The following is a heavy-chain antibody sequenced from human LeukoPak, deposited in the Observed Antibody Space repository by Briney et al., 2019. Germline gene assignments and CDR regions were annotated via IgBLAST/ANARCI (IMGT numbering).Heavy chain of an antibody. CDR1: GFTFSSYE. CDR2: ISSSGSTI. V-gene: IGHV3-48*03. CDR3: ARDPYYGDYVV. J-gene: IGHJ4*02. D-gene: IGHD4-17*01. Sequence: PGGSLRLSXAASGFTFSSYEMNWVRQAPGKGLEWVSYISSSGSTIYYADSVKGRFTISRDNAKNSLYLQMNSLRAEDTAVYYCARDPYYGDYVVWGQGTLVTVSS.